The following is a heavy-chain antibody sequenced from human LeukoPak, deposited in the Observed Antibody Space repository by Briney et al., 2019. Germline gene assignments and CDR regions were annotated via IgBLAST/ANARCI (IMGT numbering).Heavy chain of an antibody. J-gene: IGHJ4*02. CDR1: GFTFSSYS. D-gene: IGHD3-22*01. CDR2: ISSSSSTI. V-gene: IGHV3-48*02. Sequence: GGSLRLSCAASGFTFSSYSMNWVRQAPGKGLEWVSYISSSSSTIYYADSVKGRFTISRDNAKNSLYLQMNSLRDEDTAVYYCAREDYYDSSGYLGDDYWGQGTLVTVSS. CDR3: AREDYYDSSGYLGDDY.